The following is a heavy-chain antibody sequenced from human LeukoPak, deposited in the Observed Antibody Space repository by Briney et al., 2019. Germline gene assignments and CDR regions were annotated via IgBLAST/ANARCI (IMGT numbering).Heavy chain of an antibody. D-gene: IGHD6-13*01. Sequence: PGGSLRLSCAAPGFTFSSYWMHWVRQAPGKGLVWVSRINSDGSSTSYADSVKGRFTISRDNAKNTLYLQMNSLRAEDTAVYYCARAGIAAAGRPNDAFDIWGQGTMVTVSS. V-gene: IGHV3-74*01. CDR3: ARAGIAAAGRPNDAFDI. CDR1: GFTFSSYW. CDR2: INSDGSST. J-gene: IGHJ3*02.